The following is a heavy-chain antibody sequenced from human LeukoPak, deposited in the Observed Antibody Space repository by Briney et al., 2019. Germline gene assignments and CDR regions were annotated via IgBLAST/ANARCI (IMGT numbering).Heavy chain of an antibody. D-gene: IGHD3-22*01. CDR1: GGSFSGYY. Sequence: TSETLSLTCAVYGGSFSGYYWSWIRQPPGKGLEWIGEINHSGSTNYNPSLKGRVTISVDTSKNQFSLKLSSVTAADTAVYYCARLPLYDSSGYDPWGQGTLVTVSS. J-gene: IGHJ5*02. CDR3: ARLPLYDSSGYDP. V-gene: IGHV4-34*01. CDR2: INHSGST.